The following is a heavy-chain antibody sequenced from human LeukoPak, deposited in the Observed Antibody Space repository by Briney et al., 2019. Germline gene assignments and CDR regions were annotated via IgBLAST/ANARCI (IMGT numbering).Heavy chain of an antibody. Sequence: PSETLSLTCAVYGGSFSGYYWSWIRQSPGKGLEWIGNIYYRGSTSYNPSLQSRVTISVDTSKNQFSLNMISVTAADTAVYYCAREAIFGVVREYYFDIWGQGTLVTVSS. CDR1: GGSFSGYY. D-gene: IGHD3-3*01. J-gene: IGHJ4*02. CDR3: AREAIFGVVREYYFDI. V-gene: IGHV4-59*01. CDR2: IYYRGST.